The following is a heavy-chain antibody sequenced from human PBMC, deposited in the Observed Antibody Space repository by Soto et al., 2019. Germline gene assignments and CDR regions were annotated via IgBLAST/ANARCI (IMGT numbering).Heavy chain of an antibody. CDR3: GRDIAAAVGNWFDP. D-gene: IGHD6-13*01. V-gene: IGHV1-69*12. CDR1: GGTFSSYA. Sequence: QVQLVQSGAEVKKPGSSVKVSCKASGGTFSSYAISWVRQAPGQGLEWMGGISPIFGTANYAQKFQGRVTITADESTSTAFMELRSLSSEDTAVYYCGRDIAAAVGNWFDPWGQGTLGTVSS. CDR2: ISPIFGTA. J-gene: IGHJ5*02.